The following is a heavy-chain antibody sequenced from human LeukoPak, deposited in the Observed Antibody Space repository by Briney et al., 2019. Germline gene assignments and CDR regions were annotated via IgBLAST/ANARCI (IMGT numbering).Heavy chain of an antibody. CDR1: GYTFTSYA. D-gene: IGHD3-9*01. J-gene: IGHJ1*01. V-gene: IGHV7-4-1*02. Sequence: ASVKVSCKASGYTFTSYAMNWVRQAPGQGLEWMGWINTNTGNPTYAQGFTGRFVFSLDTSVSTAYLQISSLKAEDTAVYYCARDVYFDWLAEYFQHWGQGTLVTVSS. CDR2: INTNTGNP. CDR3: ARDVYFDWLAEYFQH.